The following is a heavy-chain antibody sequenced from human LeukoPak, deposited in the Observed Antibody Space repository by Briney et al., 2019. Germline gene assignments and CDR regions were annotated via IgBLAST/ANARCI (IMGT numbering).Heavy chain of an antibody. CDR3: ARDRRAAAAPVYGMDL. D-gene: IGHD6-13*01. J-gene: IGHJ6*02. V-gene: IGHV1-46*01. Sequence: ASVKVSCKASGYTFTSYYMHWVRQAPGQGLEWMGIINPSGGSTSYAQKFQGRVTMTRDTSTSTVYMELSSLRSEDTAVYYCARDRRAAAAPVYGMDLWGQGTTVTVSS. CDR1: GYTFTSYY. CDR2: INPSGGST.